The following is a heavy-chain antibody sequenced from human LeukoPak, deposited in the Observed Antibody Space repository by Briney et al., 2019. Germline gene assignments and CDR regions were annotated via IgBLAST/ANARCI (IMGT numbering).Heavy chain of an antibody. J-gene: IGHJ4*02. CDR2: ISWNSGSI. D-gene: IGHD6-19*01. V-gene: IGHV3-9*01. Sequence: GGSLRLSCAASGFTFDDYAMHWVRQAPGKGLEWVSGISWNSGSIGYADSVKGRFTISRDNAKNSLYLQMNSLRAEDTALYYCAKDTSVGIAVAGTTFDYWGQGTLVTVSS. CDR3: AKDTSVGIAVAGTTFDY. CDR1: GFTFDDYA.